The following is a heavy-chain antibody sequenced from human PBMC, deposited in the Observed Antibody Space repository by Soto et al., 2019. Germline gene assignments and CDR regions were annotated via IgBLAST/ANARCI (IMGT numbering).Heavy chain of an antibody. CDR2: INTNTGDT. Sequence: ASVKVSCKASGYTFTGHHVHWVRQAPGQGLEWMGWINTNTGDTNYAQKFQGWVTMTRDTSINTAYVQLSRLRSDDTAVYFCARWVGASNWLDPWGQGTLVTVSS. D-gene: IGHD1-26*01. CDR3: ARWVGASNWLDP. CDR1: GYTFTGHH. J-gene: IGHJ5*02. V-gene: IGHV1-2*04.